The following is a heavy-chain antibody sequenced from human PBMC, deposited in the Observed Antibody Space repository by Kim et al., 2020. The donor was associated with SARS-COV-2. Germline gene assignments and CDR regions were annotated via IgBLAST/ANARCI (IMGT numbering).Heavy chain of an antibody. V-gene: IGHV4-39*01. CDR1: GGSISSSSYY. J-gene: IGHJ5*02. CDR2: IYYSGST. Sequence: SETLSLTCTVSGGSISSSSYYWGWIRQPPGKGLEWIGSIYYSGSTYYNPSLKSRVTISVDTSKNQFSLKLSSVTAADTAVYYCARPNYYDSSGHKRPTWFDPWGQGTLVTVSS. D-gene: IGHD3-22*01. CDR3: ARPNYYDSSGHKRPTWFDP.